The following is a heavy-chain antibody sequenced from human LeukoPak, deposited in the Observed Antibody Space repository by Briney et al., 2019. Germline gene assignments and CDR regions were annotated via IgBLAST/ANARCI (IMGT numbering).Heavy chain of an antibody. CDR3: VCRIGGAPQ. J-gene: IGHJ4*02. CDR2: IYSGGST. CDR1: GFTLRSYA. V-gene: IGHV3-53*01. D-gene: IGHD1-26*01. Sequence: GGSLRLSCAASGFTLRSYAMSWVRQAPGKGLEWVSVIYSGGSTYYADSVKGRFTISRDNSKNTLYLQMNSLRADDTAVYYCVCRIGGAPQWGQGTLVTVSS.